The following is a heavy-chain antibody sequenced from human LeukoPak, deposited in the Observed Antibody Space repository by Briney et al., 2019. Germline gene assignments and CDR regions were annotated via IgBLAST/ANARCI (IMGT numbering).Heavy chain of an antibody. CDR3: AKDPALWGSYWYFDY. D-gene: IGHD3-16*01. V-gene: IGHV3-30*02. CDR2: IRDVGSNK. Sequence: GGSLRLSCAAPGFTFRSYGMHWVRRAPGKGLEWVAFIRDVGSNKYYADSVKSRFTISRDNSKNTLYLQMNSLGAEDTAVYYCAKDPALWGSYWYFDYWGQGTLVTVSS. J-gene: IGHJ4*02. CDR1: GFTFRSYG.